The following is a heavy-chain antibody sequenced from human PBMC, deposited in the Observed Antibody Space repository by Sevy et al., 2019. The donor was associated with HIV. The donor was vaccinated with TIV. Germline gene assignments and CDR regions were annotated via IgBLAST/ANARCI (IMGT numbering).Heavy chain of an antibody. CDR1: GFTFSANW. CDR2: IKGDGSGK. Sequence: GRSLRLSCAASGFTFSANWMNWVRQAPGKGLEWVANIKGDGSGKHYVDTVEGRFTISRDNAKNLLYRQMNSVRVEDTAVYYCAHETFGRFESWGQGTLVTVSS. CDR3: AHETFGRFES. V-gene: IGHV3-7*01. D-gene: IGHD3-16*01. J-gene: IGHJ4*02.